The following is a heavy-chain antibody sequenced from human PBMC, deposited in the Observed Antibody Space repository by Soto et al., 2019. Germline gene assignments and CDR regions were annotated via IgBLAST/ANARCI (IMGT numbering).Heavy chain of an antibody. Sequence: ASVKVSCKASGYTFTSYGISWVRQAPGQGLEWMGWISAYNGNTNYAQKLQGRVTMTTDTSTSTAYMELRSLRSDDTAVYYCARVLTPHYYGSGSPDYWGQGTLVTVS. J-gene: IGHJ4*02. CDR3: ARVLTPHYYGSGSPDY. V-gene: IGHV1-18*04. CDR1: GYTFTSYG. CDR2: ISAYNGNT. D-gene: IGHD3-10*01.